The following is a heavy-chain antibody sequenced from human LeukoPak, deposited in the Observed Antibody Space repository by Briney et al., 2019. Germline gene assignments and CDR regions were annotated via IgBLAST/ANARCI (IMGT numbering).Heavy chain of an antibody. CDR2: ISGSGGST. CDR1: GFTFDDHG. D-gene: IGHD3-16*02. J-gene: IGHJ4*02. V-gene: IGHV3-23*01. CDR3: AKVKIHDYVWGSYRPALDY. Sequence: GGSLRLSCAASGFTFDDHGMSWVRQAPGKGLEWVSAISGSGGSTYYADSVKGRFTISRDNSKNTLYLQMNSLRAEDTAVYYCAKVKIHDYVWGSYRPALDYWGQGTLVTVSS.